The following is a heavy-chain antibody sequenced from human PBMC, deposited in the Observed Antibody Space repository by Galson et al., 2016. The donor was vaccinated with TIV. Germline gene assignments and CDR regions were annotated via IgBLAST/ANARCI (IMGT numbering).Heavy chain of an antibody. CDR1: GFTVSDNF. Sequence: SLRLSCAASGFTVSDNFMTWVRQAPGRGLEWVSLISAGGTTSYADSVQGRFTVSRDGSENTLYLQMSSLRPEDTAVYYRARERRYCGNNCYLYYYYGMDVWGQGTTVTVS. V-gene: IGHV3-66*02. J-gene: IGHJ6*02. CDR3: ARERRYCGNNCYLYYYYGMDV. D-gene: IGHD2-21*02. CDR2: ISAGGTT.